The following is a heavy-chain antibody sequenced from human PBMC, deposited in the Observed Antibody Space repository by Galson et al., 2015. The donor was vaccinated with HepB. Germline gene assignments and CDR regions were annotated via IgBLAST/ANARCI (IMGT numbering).Heavy chain of an antibody. D-gene: IGHD2-15*01. CDR3: ARGWGWLPES. V-gene: IGHV4-59*01. Sequence: LSLPCPVSGGSLSDSYWKWIRQPPGEGLEWIGHIHYSGSTNYNPSLKSRVLISIDTSKNQFSLRLSSVTAADTAVYYCARGWGWLPESWGQGTLVTVSS. J-gene: IGHJ5*02. CDR2: IHYSGST. CDR1: GGSLSDSY.